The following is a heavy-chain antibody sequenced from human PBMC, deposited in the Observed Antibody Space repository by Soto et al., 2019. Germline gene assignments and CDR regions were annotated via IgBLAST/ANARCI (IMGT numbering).Heavy chain of an antibody. Sequence: EVQLVQSGGGLVQPGGSLRLSCAASGFAFSIYWMHWVRQVPGKGLVWVARINRDGSVPSYADSVKGRFTTSRDNAKNTLYLQTNGLRAEDTAVYYCLSLCDGVCGHWGQGTLVTVSS. CDR1: GFAFSIYW. J-gene: IGHJ4*02. CDR2: INRDGSVP. V-gene: IGHV3-74*01. CDR3: LSLCDGVCGH. D-gene: IGHD2-21*02.